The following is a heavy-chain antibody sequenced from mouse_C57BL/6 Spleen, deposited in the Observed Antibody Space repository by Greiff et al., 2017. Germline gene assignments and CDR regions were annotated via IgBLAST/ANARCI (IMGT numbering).Heavy chain of an antibody. CDR2: IYPGSGNT. J-gene: IGHJ4*01. CDR3: AREGGSSYVNAMDY. D-gene: IGHD1-1*01. CDR1: GYTFTDYY. Sequence: QVQLQQSGAELVRPGASVKLSCKASGYTFTDYYINWVKQRPGQGLEWIARIYPGSGNTYYNEKFKGKATLTAEKSSSTAYMQLSSLTSEDSAVYFGAREGGSSYVNAMDYGGQGTSVTVSS. V-gene: IGHV1-76*01.